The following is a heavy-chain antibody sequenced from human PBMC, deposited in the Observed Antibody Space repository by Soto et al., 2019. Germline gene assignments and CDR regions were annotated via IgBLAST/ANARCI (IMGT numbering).Heavy chain of an antibody. V-gene: IGHV1-69*12. CDR1: GGTFDSNA. D-gene: IGHD2-2*01. CDR2: IIPIFGTI. CDR3: AREGLTFGPGAVGGAFDI. J-gene: IGHJ3*02. Sequence: QVQLVQSGTEVRKPGSSVKVSCKASGGTFDSNAISWVRLAPGQGLEWMGGIIPIFGTINNAQKFQDRVTFTADDSVNIVHMELSRLRSEDTAIYYCAREGLTFGPGAVGGAFDIWGQGTLVTVSS.